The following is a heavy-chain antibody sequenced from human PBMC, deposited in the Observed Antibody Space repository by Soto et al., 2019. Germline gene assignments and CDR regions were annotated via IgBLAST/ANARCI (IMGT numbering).Heavy chain of an antibody. CDR1: GFTFSRYG. CDR3: AREEDLYGSGSYRHYGMDV. D-gene: IGHD3-10*01. Sequence: QVQLVESGGGVVQPGRSLRLSCAASGFTFSRYGMHWVRQAPGKGLEWVAVISYAGSNKYYADSVKGRFTISRDNSKNTLYLQMSSLRAEDTAVYYCAREEDLYGSGSYRHYGMDVWGQGTTVTVSS. V-gene: IGHV3-30*03. J-gene: IGHJ6*02. CDR2: ISYAGSNK.